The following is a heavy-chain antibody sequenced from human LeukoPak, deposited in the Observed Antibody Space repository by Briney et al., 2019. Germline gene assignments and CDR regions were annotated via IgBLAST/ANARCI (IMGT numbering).Heavy chain of an antibody. CDR3: ARDPSSGWFAFNY. V-gene: IGHV4-59*01. CDR1: GGSISSYY. J-gene: IGHJ4*02. Sequence: SETLSLTCTVSGGSISSYYWSWIRQPPGKGLEWIGYIYYNGNTNYNPSLKSRVTMSVDTSKNQFSLKLSSVTAAGTAVYYCARDPSSGWFAFNYWGQGTLVTVSS. D-gene: IGHD6-19*01. CDR2: IYYNGNT.